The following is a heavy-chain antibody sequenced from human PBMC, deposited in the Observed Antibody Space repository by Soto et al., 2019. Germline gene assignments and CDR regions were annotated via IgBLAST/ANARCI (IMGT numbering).Heavy chain of an antibody. D-gene: IGHD6-19*01. V-gene: IGHV1-3*05. CDR3: ANDSHYSNGWYMDC. CDR1: GYTFTSQG. J-gene: IGHJ4*02. Sequence: QVHLVQSGAEEKKPGASVRASCKASGYTFTSQGLHWVRQAPGDRLEWMGFITPANGDTEYSQRFQGRVTMTRDTSASTVYMELGSLRTEDTAVDYCANDSHYSNGWYMDCWGQGTLVTGSS. CDR2: ITPANGDT.